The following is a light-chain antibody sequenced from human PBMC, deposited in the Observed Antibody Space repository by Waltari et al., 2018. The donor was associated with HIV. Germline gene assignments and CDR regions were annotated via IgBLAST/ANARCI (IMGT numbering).Light chain of an antibody. J-gene: IGLJ3*02. CDR2: LEGGGSY. CDR1: SGHSRTI. V-gene: IGLV4-60*02. CDR3: ETWDSSTWV. Sequence: QPVLTQSSSASASLGSSVKPTCTLTSGHSRTIIAWHQKQPGKAPRYLMMLEGGGSYNKGSGVPDRLPGSSSGADRYLTISNLQFEDEADYYRETWDSSTWVFGGGTKLTVL.